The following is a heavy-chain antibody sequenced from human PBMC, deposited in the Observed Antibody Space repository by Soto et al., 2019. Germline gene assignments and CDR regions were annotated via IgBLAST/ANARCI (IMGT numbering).Heavy chain of an antibody. CDR3: ARERPEEAVADNPLDY. CDR2: ISSSSSYI. V-gene: IGHV3-21*01. CDR1: GFTFSSYS. Sequence: EVQLVESGGGLVKPGGSLRLSCAASGFTFSSYSMNWVRQAPGKGLEWVSSISSSSSYIYYADSVKGRFTISRDNAKKSLYLQMNSLRAEDTAVYYCARERPEEAVADNPLDYWGQGTLVTVSS. D-gene: IGHD6-19*01. J-gene: IGHJ4*02.